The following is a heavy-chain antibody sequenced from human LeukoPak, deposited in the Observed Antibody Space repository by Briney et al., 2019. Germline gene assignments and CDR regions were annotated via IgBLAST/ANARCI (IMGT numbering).Heavy chain of an antibody. D-gene: IGHD3-10*02. Sequence: GGFLRLSCAASGFTFSSYEMNWVRQAPGKGLEWVSYISSSGSTIYYADSVKGRFTISRDNTKNSLYLQMNSLRAEDTAVYYCAELGITMIGGVWGKGTTVTISS. CDR1: GFTFSSYE. V-gene: IGHV3-48*03. CDR2: ISSSGSTI. J-gene: IGHJ6*04. CDR3: AELGITMIGGV.